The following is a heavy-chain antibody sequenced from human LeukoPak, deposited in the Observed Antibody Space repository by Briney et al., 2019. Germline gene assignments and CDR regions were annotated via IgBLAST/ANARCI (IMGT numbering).Heavy chain of an antibody. CDR2: LSSSSSTI. CDR3: ARDLRGVNFDY. J-gene: IGHJ4*02. Sequence: PGGSLRLSCAASGFTFSSYSVNWVRQAPGKGLEWVSYLSSSSSTIYYAGSVKGRFTISRDNAKNSLYLQMNSLRAEDTAVYYCARDLRGVNFDYWGQGTLVTVSS. CDR1: GFTFSSYS. D-gene: IGHD3-10*01. V-gene: IGHV3-48*04.